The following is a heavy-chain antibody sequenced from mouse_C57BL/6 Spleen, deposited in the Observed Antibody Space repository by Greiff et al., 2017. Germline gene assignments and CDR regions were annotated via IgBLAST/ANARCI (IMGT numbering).Heavy chain of an antibody. V-gene: IGHV1-69*01. J-gene: IGHJ3*01. CDR3: ARSERRAWFAY. CDR2: IDPSDSYT. D-gene: IGHD2-12*01. Sequence: QVQLQQPGAELVMPGASVKLSCKASGYTFTSYWMHWVKQRPGQGLEWIGEIDPSDSYTNYNQKFKGKSTLTVDKSSSTAYMQLSSLTSEDSAVYYCARSERRAWFAYWGQGTLVTVSA. CDR1: GYTFTSYW.